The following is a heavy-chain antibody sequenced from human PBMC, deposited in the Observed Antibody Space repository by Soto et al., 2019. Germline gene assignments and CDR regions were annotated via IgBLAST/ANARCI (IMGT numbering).Heavy chain of an antibody. Sequence: PSETLSLTCTVSGGSISSGGYYWSWIRQHPGKGLEWIGYIYYSGSTYYNPSLKSRVTISVDTSKNQFSLKLSSVTAADTAVYYCARASPSPGYCTNGVCYTFDEWGQGTLVTVSS. V-gene: IGHV4-31*03. D-gene: IGHD2-8*01. CDR1: GGSISSGGYY. J-gene: IGHJ4*02. CDR3: ARASPSPGYCTNGVCYTFDE. CDR2: IYYSGST.